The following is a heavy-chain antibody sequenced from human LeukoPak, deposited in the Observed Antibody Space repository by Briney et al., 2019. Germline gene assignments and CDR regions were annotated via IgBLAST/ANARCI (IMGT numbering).Heavy chain of an antibody. Sequence: GGSRRLSCAASGFTFSSYWMSWVRQAPGEGLEWVANIKQDGSEKYYVDSVKGRFTISRDNAKNSLYLQMNSLRDEDTAVYYCARDPRFFQDWGQGTLVTVSS. CDR1: GFTFSSYW. V-gene: IGHV3-7*01. D-gene: IGHD3-3*01. CDR3: ARDPRFFQD. J-gene: IGHJ1*01. CDR2: IKQDGSEK.